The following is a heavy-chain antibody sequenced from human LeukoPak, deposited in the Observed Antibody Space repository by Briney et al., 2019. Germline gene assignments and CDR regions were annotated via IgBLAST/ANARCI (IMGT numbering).Heavy chain of an antibody. V-gene: IGHV1-69*06. CDR2: IIPIFGTA. J-gene: IGHJ3*02. CDR3: ARGGIVATIGDAFDI. CDR1: GGTFSSYD. Sequence: SVKVSCKASGGTFSSYDISRVRQAPGQGLEWMGGIIPIFGTANYAQKFQGRVTITADKSTSTAYMELSSLRSEDTAVYYCARGGIVATIGDAFDIWGQGTKVTVSS. D-gene: IGHD5-12*01.